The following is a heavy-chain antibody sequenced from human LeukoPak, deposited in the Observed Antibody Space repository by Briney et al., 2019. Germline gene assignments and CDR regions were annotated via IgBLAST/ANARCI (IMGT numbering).Heavy chain of an antibody. J-gene: IGHJ4*02. D-gene: IGHD3-3*01. V-gene: IGHV3-23*01. CDR3: AKDWAPSGYYSTDF. Sequence: GGSLRLSCAASGFTFRSYAMSWVRQVPGRAPEWVSTITPGDDTTYYADSVRGRFTISRDNSRNTVYLQMNSLRVEDTAVYSCAKDWAPSGYYSTDFWGQGTLVTVSS. CDR2: ITPGDDTT. CDR1: GFTFRSYA.